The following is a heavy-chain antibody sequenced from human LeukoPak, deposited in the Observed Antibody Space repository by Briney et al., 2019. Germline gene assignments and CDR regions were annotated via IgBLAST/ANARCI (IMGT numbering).Heavy chain of an antibody. CDR3: ARHGDGAENFQH. CDR1: GYTFTSYY. Sequence: ASVKVSCKASGYTFTSYYIHWVRQAPGQGLEWMGIINPSGGSTNYAQKFQGRVTMTRDTSTSTLYMELNSLRSDDTSVYYCARHGDGAENFQHWGQGTLVTVS. D-gene: IGHD4-17*01. CDR2: INPSGGST. V-gene: IGHV1-46*01. J-gene: IGHJ1*01.